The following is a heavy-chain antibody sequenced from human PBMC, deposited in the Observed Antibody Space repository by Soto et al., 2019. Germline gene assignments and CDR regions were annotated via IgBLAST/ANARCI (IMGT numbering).Heavy chain of an antibody. CDR3: ARDALSRDSI. CDR1: GGSISSGGYY. Sequence: NPSETLSLTCTVSGGSISSGGYYWSWIRQHPGKGLEWIGYISYSGSTYYNPSLESRVTISVDTSKNQFSLKLSSVTAADTAVYYCARDALSRDSIWGQGTLVPVSS. D-gene: IGHD3-22*01. CDR2: ISYSGST. V-gene: IGHV4-31*03. J-gene: IGHJ4*02.